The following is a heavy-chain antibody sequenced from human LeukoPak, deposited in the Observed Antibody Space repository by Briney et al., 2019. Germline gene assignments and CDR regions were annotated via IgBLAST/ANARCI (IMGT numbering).Heavy chain of an antibody. CDR2: IYYSGST. D-gene: IGHD6-6*01. V-gene: IGHV4-39*01. J-gene: IGHJ4*02. Sequence: SETLSLTCTVSGGSISSSSYYWGWIRQPPGKGLEWIGFIYYSGSTYYNPSLKSRVSMSVDTSKNQFSLKLSSVTAADTAVYYCARSGYSSSPFDYWGQGTLVTVSS. CDR3: ARSGYSSSPFDY. CDR1: GGSISSSSYY.